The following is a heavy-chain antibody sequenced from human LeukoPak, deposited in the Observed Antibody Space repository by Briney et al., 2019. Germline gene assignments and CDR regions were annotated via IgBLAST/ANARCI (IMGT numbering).Heavy chain of an antibody. V-gene: IGHV3-15*01. CDR2: IKSKADGGTT. Sequence: GGSLRLSCADSGLTFSSAWMTWVRQAPGKGLEWVGHIKSKADGGTTDYAAPAKGRFTISRDDSKNTLSLQMNSLKYEDTAVYYCTTDPFMLDVYHFHYWGQGTLVTVSS. J-gene: IGHJ4*02. CDR1: GLTFSSAW. D-gene: IGHD5/OR15-5a*01. CDR3: TTDPFMLDVYHFHY.